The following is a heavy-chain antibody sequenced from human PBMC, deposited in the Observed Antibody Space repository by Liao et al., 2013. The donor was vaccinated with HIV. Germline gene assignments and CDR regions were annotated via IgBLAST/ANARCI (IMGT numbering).Heavy chain of an antibody. V-gene: IGHV4-34*01. CDR3: ARDPIRGVITNWYFDL. D-gene: IGHD3-10*01. CDR1: GGSFSGYF. J-gene: IGHJ2*01. CDR2: ISNGGSS. Sequence: QVQLQQWGAGLLKPSETLSLTCAVYGGSFSGYFWSWIRQSPGKGLEWIGYISNGGSSNYSPSLRSRVTISLNTSKNQFSLKLTSVSAADTAVYYCARDPIRGVITNWYFDLWGRGTLVSVSS.